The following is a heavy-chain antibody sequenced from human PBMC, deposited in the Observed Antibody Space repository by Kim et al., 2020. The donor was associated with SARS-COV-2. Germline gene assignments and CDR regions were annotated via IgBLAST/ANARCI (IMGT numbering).Heavy chain of an antibody. CDR1: GFTFSSYS. CDR2: ISSSSSYI. J-gene: IGHJ6*02. D-gene: IGHD3-10*01. V-gene: IGHV3-21*01. CDR3: AREREFYYGMDV. Sequence: GGSLRLSCAASGFTFSSYSMNWVRQAPGKGLEWVSSISSSSSYIYYADSVKGRFTISRDNAKNSLYLQMNSLRAEDTAVYYCAREREFYYGMDVWGQGTTVTVSS.